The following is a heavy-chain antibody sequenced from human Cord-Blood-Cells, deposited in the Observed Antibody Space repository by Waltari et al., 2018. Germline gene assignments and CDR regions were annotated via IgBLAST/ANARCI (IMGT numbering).Heavy chain of an antibody. V-gene: IGHV4-39*01. Sequence: QLQLQESGPGLVKPSETLSLTCTVSGGSISSSSYYWGWIRQPPGKGLEWIGSIYYSGSNYYNPSLKSRVTISVETSKNQFSLKLSSVTAADTAVYYCARQNIEYSSSFFDYWGQGTLVTVSS. D-gene: IGHD6-6*01. CDR1: GGSISSSSYY. J-gene: IGHJ4*02. CDR2: IYYSGSN. CDR3: ARQNIEYSSSFFDY.